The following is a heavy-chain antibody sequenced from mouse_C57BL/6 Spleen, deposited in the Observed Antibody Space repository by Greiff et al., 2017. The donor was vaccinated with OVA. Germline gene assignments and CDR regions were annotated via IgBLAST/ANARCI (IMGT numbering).Heavy chain of an antibody. J-gene: IGHJ2*01. V-gene: IGHV1-64*01. CDR1: GYTFTSYW. CDR3: ARDWDFDY. D-gene: IGHD4-1*01. CDR2: IHPKSGST. Sequence: VKLMESGAELVKPGASVKLSCKASGYTFTSYWMHWVKQRPGQGLEWIGMIHPKSGSTNYNEKFKSKATLTVDKSSSTAYMQLSSLTSEDSAVYYCARDWDFDYWGQGTTLTVSS.